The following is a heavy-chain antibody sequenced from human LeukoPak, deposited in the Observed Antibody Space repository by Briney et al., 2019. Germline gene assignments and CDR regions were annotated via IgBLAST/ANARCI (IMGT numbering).Heavy chain of an antibody. D-gene: IGHD6-19*01. CDR2: IIPIFGTA. V-gene: IGHV1-69*13. CDR3: ARWAAVAGTPKKGLDY. J-gene: IGHJ4*02. Sequence: ASVKVSCKASRGTFSSYAISWVRQSPGQGLECMGGIIPIFGTANYAQKFQGRVTITADESTSTAYMELSSLRSEDTAVYYCARWAAVAGTPKKGLDYWGQGTLVTVSS. CDR1: RGTFSSYA.